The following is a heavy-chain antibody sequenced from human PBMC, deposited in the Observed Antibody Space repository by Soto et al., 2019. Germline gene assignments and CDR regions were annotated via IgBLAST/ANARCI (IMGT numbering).Heavy chain of an antibody. CDR3: ARVGGIAVAGSLARYAFDI. J-gene: IGHJ3*02. CDR1: GGSISSGGYY. Sequence: QVQLQESGPGLVKPSQTLSLTCTVSGGSISSGGYYWSWIRQHPGKGLEWIGYIYYSGSTYYNPSLKSRVTISVDTSKNQFSLKLSSVTAADTAVYYCARVGGIAVAGSLARYAFDIWGQGTMVTVSS. CDR2: IYYSGST. V-gene: IGHV4-31*03. D-gene: IGHD6-19*01.